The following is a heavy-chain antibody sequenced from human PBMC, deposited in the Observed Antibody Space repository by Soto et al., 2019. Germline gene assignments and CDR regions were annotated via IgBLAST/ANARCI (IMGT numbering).Heavy chain of an antibody. Sequence: PGGSLRLSCAASGFTFSSYAMSWVRQAPGKGLEWVSSIRGSGSSTYYADSVKGRFTISRDNSKNTLYLQMNGLRVEDTAIYYCAKGGTGSIDWFDPWGQGTLVTVSS. CDR2: IRGSGSST. V-gene: IGHV3-23*01. J-gene: IGHJ5*02. CDR1: GFTFSSYA. CDR3: AKGGTGSIDWFDP. D-gene: IGHD1-1*01.